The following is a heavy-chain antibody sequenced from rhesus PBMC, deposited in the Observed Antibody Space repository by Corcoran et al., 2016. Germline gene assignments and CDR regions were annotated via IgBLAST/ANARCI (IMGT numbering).Heavy chain of an antibody. D-gene: IGHD1-1*01. Sequence: QVTLKESGPALVKPTQTLTLTCTFSGFSLSTSGMGVDWIRQPSRKTLEWLELIYWVDDKRYSTSLKSRLTISKDTSKNQVVLTMTNMDPVDTATYYCARVKAGTPDYWGQGVLVTVSS. CDR3: ARVKAGTPDY. V-gene: IGHV2-1*01. CDR1: GFSLSTSGMG. CDR2: IYWVDDK. J-gene: IGHJ4*01.